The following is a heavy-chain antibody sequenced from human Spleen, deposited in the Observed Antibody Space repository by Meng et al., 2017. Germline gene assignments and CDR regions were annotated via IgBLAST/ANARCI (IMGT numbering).Heavy chain of an antibody. CDR3: ARENLGYCSGGSCYDAFDI. V-gene: IGHV3-21*01. D-gene: IGHD2-15*01. J-gene: IGHJ3*02. Sequence: GESLKISCAASGFTFSSYSMNWVRQAPGKGLEWVSSISSSSSYIYYADSVKGRFTISRDNAKNSMYLQMNSLRAEDTAVYYCARENLGYCSGGSCYDAFDIWGQGTMVTVSS. CDR2: ISSSSSYI. CDR1: GFTFSSYS.